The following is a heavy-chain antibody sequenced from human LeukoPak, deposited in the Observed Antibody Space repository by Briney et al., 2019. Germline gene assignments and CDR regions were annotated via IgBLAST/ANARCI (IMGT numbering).Heavy chain of an antibody. Sequence: PSETLSLTCTVSGGSISSYYWSWIRQPPGKGLEWIGYIYYSGSTNYNPSLKSRVTISVDTAKNQFSLKLSSVTAAETAVYYCARGVHRHSSSWYSAFFDYWGQGTLVTVSS. J-gene: IGHJ4*02. CDR2: IYYSGST. CDR1: GGSISSYY. V-gene: IGHV4-59*01. CDR3: ARGVHRHSSSWYSAFFDY. D-gene: IGHD6-13*01.